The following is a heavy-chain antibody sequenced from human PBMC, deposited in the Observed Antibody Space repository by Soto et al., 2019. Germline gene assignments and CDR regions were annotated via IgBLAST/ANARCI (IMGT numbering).Heavy chain of an antibody. CDR1: GYTFTSYD. CDR2: MNPNSGNT. J-gene: IGHJ6*02. V-gene: IGHV1-8*01. Sequence: ASVKVSCKASGYTFTSYDINWERQATGQGLEWMGWMNPNSGNTGYAQKFQGRVTMTRNTSISTAYMELSSLRSEDKAVYYCARGSSIRGYYYDGMDVWGQGTTVTVSS. CDR3: ARGSSIRGYYYDGMDV.